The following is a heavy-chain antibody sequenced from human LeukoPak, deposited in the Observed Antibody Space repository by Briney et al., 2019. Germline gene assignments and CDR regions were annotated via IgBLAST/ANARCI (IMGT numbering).Heavy chain of an antibody. V-gene: IGHV3-23*01. J-gene: IGHJ4*02. Sequence: PGGSLRLSCAASGFTFSSYAMTWVRQAPGKRLEWVSGIRSDGGTYYADSVKGRFTISRDNAKSTLYLQMNSLRAEDTAVYYCAKDYHRVEGTSSPLDYWGQGTLVTVSS. CDR3: AKDYHRVEGTSSPLDY. CDR2: IRSDGGT. D-gene: IGHD1-1*01. CDR1: GFTFSSYA.